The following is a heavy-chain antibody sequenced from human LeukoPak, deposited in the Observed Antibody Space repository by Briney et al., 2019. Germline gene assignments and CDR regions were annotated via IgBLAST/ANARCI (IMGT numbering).Heavy chain of an antibody. CDR3: ARDNEYCTGGTCRLDY. CDR1: GFTFSFYW. CDR2: INNDGRST. D-gene: IGHD2-15*01. Sequence: GGSLRLACASSGFTFSFYWMHWVRQAPGKGLVWVSRINNDGRSTSYAGSVKGRFTISRDNAKNTLYLQMNSLRAEDTAVYYCARDNEYCTGGTCRLDYWGQGALVTVSS. V-gene: IGHV3-74*01. J-gene: IGHJ4*02.